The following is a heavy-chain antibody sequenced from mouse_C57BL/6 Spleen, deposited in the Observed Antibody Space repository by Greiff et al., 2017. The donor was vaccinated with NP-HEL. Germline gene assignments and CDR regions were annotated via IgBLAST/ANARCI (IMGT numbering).Heavy chain of an antibody. CDR3: ARRGDYDEGYYAMDY. Sequence: EVQVVESGGDLVKPGGSLKLSCAASGFTFSSYGMSWVRQTPDKRLEWVATISSGGSYTYYPDSVKGRFTISRDNAKNTLYLQMSSLKSEDTAMYYCARRGDYDEGYYAMDYWGQGTSVTVSS. CDR1: GFTFSSYG. D-gene: IGHD2-4*01. CDR2: ISSGGSYT. J-gene: IGHJ4*01. V-gene: IGHV5-6*01.